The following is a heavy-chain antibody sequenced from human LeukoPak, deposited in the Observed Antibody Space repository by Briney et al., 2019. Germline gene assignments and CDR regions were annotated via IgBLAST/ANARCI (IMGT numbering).Heavy chain of an antibody. CDR1: GGSISSNNYY. CDR2: IYYSGST. J-gene: IGHJ4*02. D-gene: IGHD6-13*01. V-gene: IGHV4-39*01. CDR3: ARHRTAAAELDY. Sequence: SETLSLTCTVSGGSISSNNYYWGWIRQPPGEGLDWIGGIYYSGSTYYNPTLKSRVTLSVDPSKNQFSLKLSSVTAADTAVYYCARHRTAAAELDYWGQGTLVTVSS.